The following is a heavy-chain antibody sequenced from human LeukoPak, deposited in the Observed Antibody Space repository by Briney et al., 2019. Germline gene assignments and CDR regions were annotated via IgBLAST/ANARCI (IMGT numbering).Heavy chain of an antibody. V-gene: IGHV5-51*01. CDR2: IYPGDSDT. CDR1: YW. D-gene: IGHD2-2*02. CDR3: ARAPGYCSSTSCYTFPNYYYGMDV. J-gene: IGHJ6*02. Sequence: YWIGWVRQMPGKGLEWMGIIYPGDSDTRYSPSFQGQVTISADKSISTAYLQWSSLKASDTAMYYCARAPGYCSSTSCYTFPNYYYGMDVWGQGTTVTVSS.